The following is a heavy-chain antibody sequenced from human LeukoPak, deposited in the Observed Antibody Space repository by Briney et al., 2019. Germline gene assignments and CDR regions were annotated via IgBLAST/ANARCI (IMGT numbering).Heavy chain of an antibody. D-gene: IGHD2-2*01. CDR2: ISGSGGST. J-gene: IGHJ4*02. V-gene: IGHV3-23*01. CDR1: GFTFSSYA. Sequence: GGSLRLSCAASGFTFSSYAMSWVRQAPGEWLEWVSAISGSGGSTYYADSVKGRFTISRDNSKNTLYLQMNSLRAEDTAVYYCARRTSAVDYWGQGTLVTVSS. CDR3: ARRTSAVDY.